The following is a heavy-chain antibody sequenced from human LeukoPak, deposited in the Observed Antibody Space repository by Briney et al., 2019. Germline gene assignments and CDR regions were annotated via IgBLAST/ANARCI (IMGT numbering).Heavy chain of an antibody. V-gene: IGHV3-21*01. CDR1: GFTFSSCS. J-gene: IGHJ4*02. Sequence: GGSLRLSCAASGFTFSSCSMNWVRQAPGKGLEWVSSISSSSSYIYYADSVKGRFTISRDNAKNSLYLQMNSLRAEDTAVYYCARDFYYDSTKDYFDYWGQGTLVTVSS. CDR3: ARDFYYDSTKDYFDY. D-gene: IGHD3-22*01. CDR2: ISSSSSYI.